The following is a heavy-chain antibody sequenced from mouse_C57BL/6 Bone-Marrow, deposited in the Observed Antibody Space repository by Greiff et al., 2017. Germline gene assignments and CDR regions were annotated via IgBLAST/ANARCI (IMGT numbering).Heavy chain of an antibody. CDR2: IYPGDGDT. Sequence: QVQLQQSGPELVKPGASVKISCKASGYAFSSSWMNWVKQRPGKGLEWIGRIYPGDGDTNYNGKFKGKATLTADKSSSTAYMQLSSLTSEDSAVYFCARFYYGSSWYFDVWGTGTTGTVSS. CDR3: ARFYYGSSWYFDV. J-gene: IGHJ1*03. D-gene: IGHD1-1*01. CDR1: GYAFSSSW. V-gene: IGHV1-82*01.